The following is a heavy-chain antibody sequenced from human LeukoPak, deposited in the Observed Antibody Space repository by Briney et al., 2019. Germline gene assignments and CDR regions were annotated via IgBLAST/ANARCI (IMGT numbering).Heavy chain of an antibody. CDR2: ISGSGGST. CDR3: ATNSGYDERIYYYFYYYMDV. CDR1: GFTFSSFA. J-gene: IGHJ6*03. Sequence: GGSLTLSCAASGFTFSSFAMSWVRQAPGEGREWVSAISGSGGSTYYADSVKGRFTISRDNSKNTLYLKMNSLRAEDTAVYYSATNSGYDERIYYYFYYYMDVWGKGTTVTVSS. D-gene: IGHD5-12*01. V-gene: IGHV3-23*01.